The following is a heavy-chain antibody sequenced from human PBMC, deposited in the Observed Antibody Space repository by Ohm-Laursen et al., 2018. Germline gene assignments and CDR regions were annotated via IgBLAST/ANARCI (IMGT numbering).Heavy chain of an antibody. CDR1: GFSVGNNY. CDR2: IYSGGGT. J-gene: IGHJ4*02. Sequence: GSLRLSCAASGFSVGNNYMSWVRQAPGQGLEWVSVIYSGGGTFYADSVRGRFTISRDNSRNTLYLQMNSLRADDTAIYYCASSTSGYANDYSDYWGQGTLVTVSA. D-gene: IGHD3-22*01. CDR3: ASSTSGYANDYSDY. V-gene: IGHV3-53*01.